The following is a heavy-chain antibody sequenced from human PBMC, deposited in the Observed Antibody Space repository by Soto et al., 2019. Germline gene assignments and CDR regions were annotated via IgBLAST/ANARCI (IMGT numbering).Heavy chain of an antibody. CDR1: GFTFSSSA. D-gene: IGHD6-19*01. Sequence: EVRLLESGGGLAQPGGSRRLSCAASGFTFSSSAMNWVRQAPGKGLEWVSSIRVGGGDTFYADSVRGRFTVSRDISRNTLYLQMKSLGAEDTAIYYCAKCSVGTVRTSGWCNWFDPWGQGTLVTVSS. CDR2: IRVGGGDT. J-gene: IGHJ5*02. CDR3: AKCSVGTVRTSGWCNWFDP. V-gene: IGHV3-23*01.